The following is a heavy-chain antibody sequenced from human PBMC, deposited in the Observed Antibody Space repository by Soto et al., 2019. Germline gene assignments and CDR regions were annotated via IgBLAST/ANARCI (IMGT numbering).Heavy chain of an antibody. Sequence: SETLSLTCTVSCDSIHNYYWSWIRQPPGNGLYCIGYIYYSVFTNXXPSLKSRXXIPVDTSKTHXSLNLXPVTAAYTAVYYCARRYGSWFDYWCQGTLVTDSS. D-gene: IGHD5-18*01. CDR1: CDSIHNYY. J-gene: IGHJ4*02. CDR3: ARRYGSWFDY. CDR2: IYYSVFT. V-gene: IGHV4-59*08.